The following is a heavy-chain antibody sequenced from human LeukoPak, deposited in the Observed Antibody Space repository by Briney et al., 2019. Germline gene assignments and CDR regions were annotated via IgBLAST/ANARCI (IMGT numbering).Heavy chain of an antibody. Sequence: PGGSLRLSCAASGFTVSSNYMSSVREAPGKGPERVSVIYGGGSTYYADSVKGRFTIPRDNSKNTLYLQMNSLRAEDTAVYYCARDLAAGGTYPHYWGQGTLVTVSS. J-gene: IGHJ4*02. CDR2: IYGGGST. CDR1: GFTVSSNY. D-gene: IGHD6-13*01. V-gene: IGHV3-53*01. CDR3: ARDLAAGGTYPHY.